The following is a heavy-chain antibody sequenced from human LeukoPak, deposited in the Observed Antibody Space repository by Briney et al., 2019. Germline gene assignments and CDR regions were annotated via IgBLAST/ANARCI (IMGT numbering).Heavy chain of an antibody. J-gene: IGHJ3*02. Sequence: PSETLSLTCTVSGGSISSYYWNWIRQPPGKGLEWIGYIYYSGITNYNPSLKSRVTISVDTSKSQFSLKLTSVTAADTAVYYCARAGRWEGRPHAFDIWGQGRMVTVSS. D-gene: IGHD1-26*01. V-gene: IGHV4-59*01. CDR1: GGSISSYY. CDR2: IYYSGIT. CDR3: ARAGRWEGRPHAFDI.